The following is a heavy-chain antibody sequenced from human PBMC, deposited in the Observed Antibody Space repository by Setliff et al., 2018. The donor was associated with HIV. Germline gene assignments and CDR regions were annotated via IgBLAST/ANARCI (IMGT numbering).Heavy chain of an antibody. J-gene: IGHJ5*02. D-gene: IGHD5-18*01. Sequence: PSETLSLTCTVSGGSISSYYWGWIRQPPEKGLEWIGSIYYSGSTYYNPSLKSRVTISIDTSRNQFSLKLTSVTAADTAMYYCARRHTAFDPWGQGTLVTVSS. CDR2: IYYSGST. CDR3: ARRHTAFDP. V-gene: IGHV4-39*01. CDR1: GGSISSYY.